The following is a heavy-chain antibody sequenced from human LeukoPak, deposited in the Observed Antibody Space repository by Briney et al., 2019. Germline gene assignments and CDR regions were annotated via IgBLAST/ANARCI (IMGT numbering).Heavy chain of an antibody. D-gene: IGHD3-9*01. Sequence: GGSLRLSCAASGFTFDDYAMHWVRQAPGKGLEWVSGISWNSGSIGYADSVKGRFTISRDNAKNSLYPQMNSLRAEDTALYYCAKDIDRYGLYDAFDIWGQGTMVTVSS. J-gene: IGHJ3*02. CDR2: ISWNSGSI. CDR1: GFTFDDYA. CDR3: AKDIDRYGLYDAFDI. V-gene: IGHV3-9*01.